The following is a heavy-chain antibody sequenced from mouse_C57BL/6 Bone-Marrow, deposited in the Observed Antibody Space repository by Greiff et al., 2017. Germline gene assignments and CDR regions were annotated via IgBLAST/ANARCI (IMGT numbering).Heavy chain of an antibody. V-gene: IGHV5-9*01. CDR2: ISGGGGNT. J-gene: IGHJ4*01. D-gene: IGHD1-1*01. CDR3: ARRDYGSSHYAMDY. CDR1: GFTFSSYT. Sequence: EVKVVESGGGLVKPGGFLKLSCAASGFTFSSYTMSWVRQTPEKRLEWVATISGGGGNTYYPDSVKGRFTISRDNAKNTLYLQMSSLRSEDTALYYCARRDYGSSHYAMDYWGQGTSVTVSS.